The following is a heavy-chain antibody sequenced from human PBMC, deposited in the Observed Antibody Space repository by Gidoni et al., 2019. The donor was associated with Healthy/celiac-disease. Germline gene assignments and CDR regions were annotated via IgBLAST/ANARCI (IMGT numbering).Heavy chain of an antibody. D-gene: IGHD5-18*01. Sequence: EVQLLESGGGLVQPGGSLSLSCAASGFTFRSYAMSWVRQAPGTGLGWVSAISGIGGSTYYADSVKGRFTISRDNSKNTLYLQMNSLRAEDTAVYYCAKDARGYSYGAFDYWGQGTLVTVSS. V-gene: IGHV3-23*01. CDR2: ISGIGGST. J-gene: IGHJ4*02. CDR3: AKDARGYSYGAFDY. CDR1: GFTFRSYA.